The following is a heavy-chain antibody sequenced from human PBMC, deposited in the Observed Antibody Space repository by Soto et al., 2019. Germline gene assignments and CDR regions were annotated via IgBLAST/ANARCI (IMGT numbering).Heavy chain of an antibody. D-gene: IGHD3-10*01. CDR3: VRDSGGAYYYAMDV. CDR2: ISNAGSNK. V-gene: IGHV3-30-3*01. Sequence: GGSLRLSCAASGFTFSAFNMHWVRHAPGKGLEWVAVISNAGSNKYYANSVKGRFTISRDNSKNTLYLQMNSLSAEDTAVYFCVRDSGGAYYYAMDVWGQGTTVTVSS. CDR1: GFTFSAFN. J-gene: IGHJ6*02.